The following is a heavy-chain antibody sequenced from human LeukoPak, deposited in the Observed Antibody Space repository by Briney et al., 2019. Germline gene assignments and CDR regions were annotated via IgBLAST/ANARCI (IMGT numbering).Heavy chain of an antibody. D-gene: IGHD3-22*01. CDR2: INHSGST. V-gene: IGHV4-34*01. CDR3: AGRRTTYYYDSSGYYPGKYFDY. J-gene: IGHJ4*02. Sequence: SETLSLTCAVYGGSFSGYYWSWIRQPPGKGLEWIGEINHSGSTNYNPSLKSRVTISVDTSKNQFSLKLSSVTAADPAVYYCAGRRTTYYYDSSGYYPGKYFDYWGQGTLVTVSS. CDR1: GGSFSGYY.